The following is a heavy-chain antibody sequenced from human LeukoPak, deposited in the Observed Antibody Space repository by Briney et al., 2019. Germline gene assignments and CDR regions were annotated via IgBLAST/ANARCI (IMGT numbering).Heavy chain of an antibody. V-gene: IGHV4-59*01. D-gene: IGHD3-10*01. J-gene: IGHJ4*02. CDR1: GGSISGYY. CDR2: IYYSGST. Sequence: SETLSLTCTVSGGSISGYYWSWLRQPPGKGLEWIGHIYYSGSTKYNPSLESRVTISLDTSGHQFSLRLTSVTAADTALYYCARLTIVRGVVNAFDYWGQGTLVTVLS. CDR3: ARLTIVRGVVNAFDY.